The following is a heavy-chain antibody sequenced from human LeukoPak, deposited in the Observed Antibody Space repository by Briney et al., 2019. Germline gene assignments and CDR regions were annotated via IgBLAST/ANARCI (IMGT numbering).Heavy chain of an antibody. J-gene: IGHJ5*02. CDR2: IRPYNDDT. CDR1: GSRVNTYG. V-gene: IGHV1-18*01. D-gene: IGHD2-2*01. CDR3: ARFLLMCSRATGAPPAGFDP. Sequence: GASVKLSYTASGSRVNTYGIIRARQSPGQAPKWMGWIRPYNDDTNYAQNLQGRLNMTTDTATITAYMDLSRLRSDDTAVYDGARFLLMCSRATGAPPAGFDPWGQGTLVIVSS.